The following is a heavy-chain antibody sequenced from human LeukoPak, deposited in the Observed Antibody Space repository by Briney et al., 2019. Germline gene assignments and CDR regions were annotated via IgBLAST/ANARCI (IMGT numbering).Heavy chain of an antibody. CDR3: VRDGNRGYDMDV. CDR2: INVVNGAI. J-gene: IGHJ6*02. Sequence: GGSLRLSCATSGFTLRYYQMNWVRQAPGNGLEWVSYINVVNGAIYYADSVKGRFTISGDIATNSVYLQMNSLRAEDTALYYCVRDGNRGYDMDVWVQGTAVTVSS. CDR1: GFTLRYYQ. D-gene: IGHD3-10*01. V-gene: IGHV3-48*01.